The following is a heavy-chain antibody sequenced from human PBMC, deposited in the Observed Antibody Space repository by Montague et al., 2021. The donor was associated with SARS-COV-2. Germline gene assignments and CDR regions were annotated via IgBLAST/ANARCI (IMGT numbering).Heavy chain of an antibody. V-gene: IGHV4-39*01. D-gene: IGHD2-2*01. Sequence: SETLSLTCTVSGGSISSSSYYWGWIRQPPGKGLEWIGSIYYSGSTYYNPSLKSRVTISVDTSKNQFSLKLSSVTAADTAVYYCARLKAPYCSSTSWYSASGFDPWGQGTLVTVSS. CDR3: ARLKAPYCSSTSWYSASGFDP. CDR1: GGSISSSSYY. J-gene: IGHJ5*02. CDR2: IYYSGST.